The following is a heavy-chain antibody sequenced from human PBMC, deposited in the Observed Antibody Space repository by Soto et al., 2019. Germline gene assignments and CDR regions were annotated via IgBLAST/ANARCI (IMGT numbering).Heavy chain of an antibody. V-gene: IGHV4-4*02. CDR3: ARGLGGATPKSDY. CDR1: GGSISSSNW. CDR2: IHHSGST. Sequence: QVQLQESGPGLVKPSGTLSLTCAVSGGSISSSNWWSWVRHPPGKGLEWIGEIHHSGSTNYNPSLKSRVTISIDKSKNQFSLKRSSVTAADTAVYYCARGLGGATPKSDYWGQGTLVTVSS. D-gene: IGHD1-26*01. J-gene: IGHJ4*02.